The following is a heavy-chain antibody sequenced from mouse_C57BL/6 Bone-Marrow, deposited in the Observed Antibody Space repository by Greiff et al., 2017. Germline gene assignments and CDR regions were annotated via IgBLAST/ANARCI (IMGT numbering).Heavy chain of an antibody. V-gene: IGHV1-19*01. Sequence: EVKLQESGPVLVKPGASVKMSCKASGYTFTDYYMNWVKQSHGKSLEWIGVINPYNGGTSYNQKFKGKATLTVDKSSSTAYMELNSLTSEDSAVYYCARTGTSEVDYWGQGTTLTVSS. CDR2: INPYNGGT. J-gene: IGHJ2*01. CDR1: GYTFTDYY. D-gene: IGHD4-1*01. CDR3: ARTGTSEVDY.